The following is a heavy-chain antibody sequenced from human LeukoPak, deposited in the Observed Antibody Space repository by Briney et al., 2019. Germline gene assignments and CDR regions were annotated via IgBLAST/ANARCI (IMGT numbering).Heavy chain of an antibody. V-gene: IGHV4-34*01. D-gene: IGHD2/OR15-2a*01. CDR1: GGSFSGYY. Sequence: SETLSLTCAVYGGSFSGYYWSWIRQPPGKGLEWIGEINHSGSTNYNPSLKSRVTISVDTSKNQFSLKLSSVTAADTAVYYCARGVLQPYDYWGQGTLVTVSS. J-gene: IGHJ4*02. CDR2: INHSGST. CDR3: ARGVLQPYDY.